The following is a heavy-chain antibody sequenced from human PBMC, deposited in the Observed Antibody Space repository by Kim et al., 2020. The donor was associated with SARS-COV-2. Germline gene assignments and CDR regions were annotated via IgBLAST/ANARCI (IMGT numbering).Heavy chain of an antibody. D-gene: IGHD3-10*01. J-gene: IGHJ4*02. CDR3: ASWDYYGSGSYRYYFDY. V-gene: IGHV4-34*01. Sequence: PKSRVTISVDTSKNQFSLKLSSVTAADTAVYYCASWDYYGSGSYRYYFDYWGQGTLVTVSS.